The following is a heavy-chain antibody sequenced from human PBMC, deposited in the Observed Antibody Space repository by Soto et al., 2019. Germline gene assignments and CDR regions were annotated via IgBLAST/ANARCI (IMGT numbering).Heavy chain of an antibody. CDR3: ATAVRISSPHY. CDR2: INPDGSDK. CDR1: GFTFSTYW. D-gene: IGHD6-6*01. Sequence: EVQLVGSGGGLVQPGGSLRLSCAASGFTFSTYWMSWLRQAPGKGLEWVANINPDGSDKYYVDSAKGRFTISRDNAKNSMYLQLNSLRDEDTAVFYCATAVRISSPHYWGQGTLVTVSS. J-gene: IGHJ4*02. V-gene: IGHV3-7*03.